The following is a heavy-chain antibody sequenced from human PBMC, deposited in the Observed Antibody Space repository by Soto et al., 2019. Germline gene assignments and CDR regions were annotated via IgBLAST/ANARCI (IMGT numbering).Heavy chain of an antibody. J-gene: IGHJ6*02. V-gene: IGHV4-39*01. CDR1: GGSVSNSNYY. D-gene: IGHD3-22*01. CDR3: ARLSIAMIVVVIPRYYGMDV. CDR2: VYYRGRS. Sequence: SETLSLTCTVSGGSVSNSNYYWGWIRQSPGKGLEWIGSVYYRGRSYSKSAVKSRITISVDTSKNQFSLKLSSVTAADTAVYYCARLSIAMIVVVIPRYYGMDVWGQGTTVTVAS.